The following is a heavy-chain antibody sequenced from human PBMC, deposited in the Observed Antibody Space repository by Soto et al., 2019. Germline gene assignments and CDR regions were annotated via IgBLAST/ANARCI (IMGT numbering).Heavy chain of an antibody. V-gene: IGHV4-31*03. CDR2: IYYSGST. D-gene: IGHD3-3*01. CDR3: AGAALGVVIIGLDP. J-gene: IGHJ5*02. Sequence: PSETLSLTCTVSGGSISSGGYYWSWIRQHPGKGLEWIGYIYYSGSTYYNPSLKSRVTISVDTSKNQFSLKLSSVTAADTAVYYSAGAALGVVIIGLDPWGQGTLVTVSS. CDR1: GGSISSGGYY.